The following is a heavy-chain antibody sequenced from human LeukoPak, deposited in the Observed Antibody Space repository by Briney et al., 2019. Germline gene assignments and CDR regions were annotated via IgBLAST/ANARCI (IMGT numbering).Heavy chain of an antibody. Sequence: GGSLRLSCAASGFTFSSYAMSWVRQAPGKGLEWVSAVSGSGVSTYYADSVKGRFTISRDNSKNTLYLQMYSLRAEDTAVYYCVKVGSGWYYFDYWGQGTLATVSS. CDR1: GFTFSSYA. V-gene: IGHV3-23*01. D-gene: IGHD6-19*01. J-gene: IGHJ4*02. CDR2: VSGSGVST. CDR3: VKVGSGWYYFDY.